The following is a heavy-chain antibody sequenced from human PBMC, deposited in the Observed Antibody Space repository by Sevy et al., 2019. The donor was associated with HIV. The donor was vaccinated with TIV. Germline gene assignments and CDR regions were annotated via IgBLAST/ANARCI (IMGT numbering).Heavy chain of an antibody. CDR3: ARDGFSEWSGYRHYYYGMDV. Sequence: GGSLRLSCAASGFTFSSYSMNWVRQAPGKGLEWVSSISSSSSYIYYAHSVKGRFTISRDNAKNSLYLQMNSLRAEDTAVYYCARDGFSEWSGYRHYYYGMDVWGQGTTVTVSS. CDR2: ISSSSSYI. V-gene: IGHV3-21*01. CDR1: GFTFSSYS. J-gene: IGHJ6*02. D-gene: IGHD3-3*01.